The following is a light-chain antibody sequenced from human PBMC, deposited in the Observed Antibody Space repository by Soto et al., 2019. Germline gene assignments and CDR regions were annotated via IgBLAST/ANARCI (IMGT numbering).Light chain of an antibody. CDR2: AAS. J-gene: IGKJ4*01. CDR3: QQYNSPST. Sequence: DIQMTQSPSTLSAFVGDRVTITCRASQSISYWLAWYQQKPGKAPKLLIFAASTLQGGVPSRFSGSGSGTEFTLTISRLQTDDFATYYCQQYNSPSTFGRGTKVEIK. V-gene: IGKV1-5*01. CDR1: QSISYW.